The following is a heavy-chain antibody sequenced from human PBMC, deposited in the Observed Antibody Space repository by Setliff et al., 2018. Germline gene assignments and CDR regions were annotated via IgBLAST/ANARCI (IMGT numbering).Heavy chain of an antibody. D-gene: IGHD1-20*01. CDR1: GFTFDDYA. CDR3: VNMYKGV. Sequence: GGSLRLSCAASGFTFDDYAMHWVRQAPGKGLEWVSLISWNGGSTYYAASVKGRFTISRDNSKNSLYLQMNSLRPEDTALYYCVNMYKGVWGQGTTVTVSS. V-gene: IGHV3-43D*04. J-gene: IGHJ6*02. CDR2: ISWNGGST.